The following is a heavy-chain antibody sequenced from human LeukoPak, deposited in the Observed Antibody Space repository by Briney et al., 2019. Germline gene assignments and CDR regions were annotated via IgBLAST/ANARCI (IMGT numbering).Heavy chain of an antibody. CDR3: ARGVRENWWGTGGVFDI. J-gene: IGHJ3*02. CDR1: GDSVSSNSAA. CDR2: TYYRSKWYN. Sequence: SQTLSLTCAISGDSVSSNSAAWNWIRQSPSRGLEWLGRTYYRSKWYNDYAVSVKSRITINPDTSKNQFSLQPNPVTPEDTAVYYCARGVRENWWGTGGVFDIWGQGTMVTVSS. D-gene: IGHD2-8*02. V-gene: IGHV6-1*01.